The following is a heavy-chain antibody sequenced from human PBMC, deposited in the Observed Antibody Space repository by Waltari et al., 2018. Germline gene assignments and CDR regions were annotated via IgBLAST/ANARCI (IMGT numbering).Heavy chain of an antibody. V-gene: IGHV4-39*01. Sequence: QLQLQESGPGLVKSSETLSLTCTVSGGSISSSSYYWGWMRQSPGKGLELIGSTYYSGITYHNPSLKSRVTISVDTSKIQFSLKLSPVTAADTAVYYCARTLGGGVVAPAADEYFQHWGQGTLVTVSS. J-gene: IGHJ1*01. CDR3: ARTLGGGVVAPAADEYFQH. CDR2: TYYSGIT. CDR1: GGSISSSSYY. D-gene: IGHD2-2*01.